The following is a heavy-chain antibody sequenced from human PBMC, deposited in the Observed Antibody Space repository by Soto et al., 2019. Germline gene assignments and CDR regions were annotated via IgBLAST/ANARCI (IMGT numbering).Heavy chain of an antibody. J-gene: IGHJ4*02. CDR1: GGTFSSYA. CDR2: TIPIFGTA. D-gene: IGHD6-19*01. Sequence: GASVKVSCKASGGTFSSYAISWVRQAPGQGLEWMGGTIPIFGTANYAQKFQGRVTITADESTSTAYMELSSLRSEDTAVYYCARGNIAVAGRIDYWGQGTLVTVSS. V-gene: IGHV1-69*13. CDR3: ARGNIAVAGRIDY.